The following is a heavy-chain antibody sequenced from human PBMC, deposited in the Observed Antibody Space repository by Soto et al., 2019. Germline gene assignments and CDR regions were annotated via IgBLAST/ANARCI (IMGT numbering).Heavy chain of an antibody. D-gene: IGHD5-12*01. CDR1: GYTFTSYG. CDR3: ARDPRYSGYDSPYYYYYGMDV. V-gene: IGHV1-18*01. CDR2: INPNSGNT. Sequence: GASVKVSCKASGYTFTSYGISWVRQAPGQGLEWMGRINPNSGNTSYAQKLQGRVTMTTDTSTSTVYMELSSLRSEDTAVYYCARDPRYSGYDSPYYYYYGMDVWGQGTTVTVSS. J-gene: IGHJ6*02.